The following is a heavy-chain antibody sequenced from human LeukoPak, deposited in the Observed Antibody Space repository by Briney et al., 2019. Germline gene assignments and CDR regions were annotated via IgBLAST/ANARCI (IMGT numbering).Heavy chain of an antibody. D-gene: IGHD1-26*01. CDR3: AKFEGSGSYQDY. Sequence: GGSLRLSCLGSGFTFSNYAMNWVRQAPGKGLEWVSAISGSGDTSYYADSVRGRFIISRDNAKNSLYLQMNSLRAEDTALYYCAKFEGSGSYQDYWGQGTLVTVSS. V-gene: IGHV3-23*01. CDR2: ISGSGDTS. J-gene: IGHJ4*02. CDR1: GFTFSNYA.